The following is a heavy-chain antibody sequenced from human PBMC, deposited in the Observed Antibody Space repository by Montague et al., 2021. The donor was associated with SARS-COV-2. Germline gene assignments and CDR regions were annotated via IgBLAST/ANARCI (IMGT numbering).Heavy chain of an antibody. Sequence: SLRLSCAASGFTFSSYAMSWVRQAPGKGLEWVAVIWYDGSNKYYADSVKGRFTISRDNSKNTLYLQMNSLRAEDTAVYYCAGMLVPYYGMDVWGQGTTVTVSS. D-gene: IGHD6-13*01. J-gene: IGHJ6*02. V-gene: IGHV3-33*08. CDR3: AGMLVPYYGMDV. CDR2: IWYDGSNK. CDR1: GFTFSSYA.